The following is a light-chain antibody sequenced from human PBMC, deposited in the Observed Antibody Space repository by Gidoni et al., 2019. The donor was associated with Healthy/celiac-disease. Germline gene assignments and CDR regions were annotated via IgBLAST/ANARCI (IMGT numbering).Light chain of an antibody. Sequence: AIRMTQSPSSFSASTGDRVTITCRASQGISSYLAWYQQKPGKAPKLLIYAASTLQSGVPSRFSGSGSGTDFTLTISCLQSEDFATYYCQQYYRYPLTFGGXTKVEIK. J-gene: IGKJ4*02. CDR3: QQYYRYPLT. V-gene: IGKV1-8*01. CDR1: QGISSY. CDR2: AAS.